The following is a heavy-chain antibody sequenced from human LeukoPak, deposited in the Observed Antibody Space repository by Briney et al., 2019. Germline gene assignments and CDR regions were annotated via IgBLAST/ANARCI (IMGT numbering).Heavy chain of an antibody. J-gene: IGHJ4*02. Sequence: ASVKVPCKASGYTFTGYYMHWVRQAPGQGLEWMGRINPNSGGTNYAQKFQGRVTMTRDTSISTAYMELSRLRSDDTAVYYCAIQHPTVGATGNYWGQGTLVTVSS. CDR1: GYTFTGYY. V-gene: IGHV1-2*06. CDR3: AIQHPTVGATGNY. CDR2: INPNSGGT. D-gene: IGHD1-26*01.